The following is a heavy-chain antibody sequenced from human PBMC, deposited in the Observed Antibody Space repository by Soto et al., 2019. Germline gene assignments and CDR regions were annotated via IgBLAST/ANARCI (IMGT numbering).Heavy chain of an antibody. D-gene: IGHD2-2*01. V-gene: IGHV4-34*01. J-gene: IGHJ4*02. CDR1: GGSFSAYY. Sequence: TLSLTCAVYGGSFSAYYWSWIGQPPGKGLEWIGEINHSGSTNYNPSLKSRVTISVDTSKNHFSLKLSSVTAADTAVYYCARGQVRVDYWGQGTLVTVSS. CDR2: INHSGST. CDR3: ARGQVRVDY.